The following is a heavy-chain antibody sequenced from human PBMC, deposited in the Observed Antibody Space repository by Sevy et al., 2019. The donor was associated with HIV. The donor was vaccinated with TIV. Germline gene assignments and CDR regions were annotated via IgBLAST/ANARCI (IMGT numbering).Heavy chain of an antibody. J-gene: IGHJ3*02. CDR3: ARAGGWGNINHSNQILDI. CDR1: GFTFSSYW. CDR2: IDQDGSDK. Sequence: GGSLRLSCAASGFTFSSYWMNWVRQAPGKGLEWVANIDQDGSDKRYVDSVRGRFTISRDNANNFLYLQMSSLRADDTAVYYCARAGGWGNINHSNQILDIWGHGTKVTVSS. V-gene: IGHV3-7*01. D-gene: IGHD3-16*01.